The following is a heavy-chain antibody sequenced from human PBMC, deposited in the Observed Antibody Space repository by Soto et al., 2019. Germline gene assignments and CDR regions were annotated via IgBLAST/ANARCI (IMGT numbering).Heavy chain of an antibody. CDR1: GFSLTQYW. D-gene: IGHD2-15*01. CDR2: INEDGTKR. CDR3: TRWDGRCSGGSCFFDS. Sequence: EVQLVESGGGLVQSGGSLGLSCIASGFSLTQYWMSWVRQTPRKGLEWVAKINEDGTKRDYMESVEGRFTISRDNAKNSVSLQMNSLRADDTAVYFCTRWDGRCSGGSCFFDSWGQGTLVTVSS. V-gene: IGHV3-7*01. J-gene: IGHJ4*02.